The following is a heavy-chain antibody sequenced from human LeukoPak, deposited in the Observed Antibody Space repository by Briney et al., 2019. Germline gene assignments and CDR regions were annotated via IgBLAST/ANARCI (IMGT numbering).Heavy chain of an antibody. CDR1: GCTFTSYG. D-gene: IGHD3-10*01. J-gene: IGHJ4*02. Sequence: RASVKVSCKASGCTFTSYGISWVRQAPGQGLEWMGWISAYNGNTNYAQKLQGRVTMTTDTSTSTAYMELRSLRSDDTAVYYCARASMVRGSSPFDYWGQGTLVTVSS. V-gene: IGHV1-18*01. CDR2: ISAYNGNT. CDR3: ARASMVRGSSPFDY.